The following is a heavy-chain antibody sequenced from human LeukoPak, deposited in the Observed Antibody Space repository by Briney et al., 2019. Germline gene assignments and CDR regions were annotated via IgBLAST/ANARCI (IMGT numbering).Heavy chain of an antibody. Sequence: GGSLRLSCAASGFTFSSYTMNWVCQAPGKGLEWVSYIGSSSSTIYYADSVKGRFTISRDNAKNSLYPQMNSLRAEDTALYYCASSRYDSSGYYGIIGYWGQGTLVTVSS. CDR2: IGSSSSTI. V-gene: IGHV3-48*04. CDR3: ASSRYDSSGYYGIIGY. CDR1: GFTFSSYT. D-gene: IGHD3-22*01. J-gene: IGHJ4*02.